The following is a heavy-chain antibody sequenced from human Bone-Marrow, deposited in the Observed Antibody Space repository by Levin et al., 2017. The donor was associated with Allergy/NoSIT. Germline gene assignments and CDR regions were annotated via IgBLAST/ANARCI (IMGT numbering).Heavy chain of an antibody. D-gene: IGHD2-2*01. J-gene: IGHJ5*02. Sequence: SETLSLTCSVSGGSVSSGSYYWSWIRQPPGKGLEWIGYIYYSGRTNYNPSLKSRVSISVDTSKNKFSLKLSSVTAADTAVYYCARGVSAATNWFDPWGQGTLVTVSS. CDR2: IYYSGRT. CDR1: GGSVSSGSYY. V-gene: IGHV4-61*01. CDR3: ARGVSAATNWFDP.